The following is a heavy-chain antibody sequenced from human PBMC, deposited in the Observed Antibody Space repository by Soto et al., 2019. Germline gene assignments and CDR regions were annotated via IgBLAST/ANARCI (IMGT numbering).Heavy chain of an antibody. CDR3: ARDPSYPIVVVPAANFVY. CDR2: ISYDGSNK. Sequence: GGSLRLSCAASGFTFSSYAMHWVRQAPGKGLEWVAVISYDGSNKYYADSVKGRFTISRDNSKNTLYLQMNSLRAEDTAVYYCARDPSYPIVVVPAANFVYWGQGTLVTVSS. V-gene: IGHV3-30-3*01. D-gene: IGHD2-2*01. CDR1: GFTFSSYA. J-gene: IGHJ4*02.